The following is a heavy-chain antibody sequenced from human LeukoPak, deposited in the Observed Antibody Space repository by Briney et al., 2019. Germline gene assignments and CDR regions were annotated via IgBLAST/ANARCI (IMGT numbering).Heavy chain of an antibody. Sequence: SETLSLTCAVYGGSFSGYYWSWIRQPPGKGLEWIGEINHSGSTNYNPSLKSRVTISVDTSKNQFSLKLSSVTAADTAVYYCASASYCSGGSCYRYYYYYYMDAWGKGTTVTVSS. CDR3: ASASYCSGGSCYRYYYYYYMDA. J-gene: IGHJ6*03. D-gene: IGHD2-15*01. CDR2: INHSGST. CDR1: GGSFSGYY. V-gene: IGHV4-34*01.